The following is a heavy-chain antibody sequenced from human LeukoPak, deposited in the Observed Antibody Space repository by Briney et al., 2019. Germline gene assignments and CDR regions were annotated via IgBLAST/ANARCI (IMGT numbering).Heavy chain of an antibody. V-gene: IGHV4-59*08. Sequence: SETLSLTCTVSGGSISSYYWSWIRKPPGKGLEWIGYIYYSGSTNYNPSLKSRVTISVDTSKNQFSLKLSSVTAADTAVYYCARSVKGAYYYYMDVWGKGTTVTVSS. J-gene: IGHJ6*03. CDR2: IYYSGST. CDR1: GGSISSYY. D-gene: IGHD2-8*01. CDR3: ARSVKGAYYYYMDV.